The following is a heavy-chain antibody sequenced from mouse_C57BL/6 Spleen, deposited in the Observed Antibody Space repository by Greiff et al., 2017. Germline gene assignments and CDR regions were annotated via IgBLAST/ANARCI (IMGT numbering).Heavy chain of an antibody. CDR3: ARRENYYSSSYGYFYV. CDR2: FHPYNDDT. J-gene: IGHJ1*03. CDR1: GYTFTTYP. D-gene: IGHD1-1*01. Sequence: QVQLKQSGAELVKPGASVKMSCKASGYTFTTYPIEWMKQNHGKSLEWIGNFHPYNDDTKYNEKFKGKATLTVEKSSSTVYLELSRLTSDDSAVYYCARRENYYSSSYGYFYVWGTETTDTVSS. V-gene: IGHV1-47*01.